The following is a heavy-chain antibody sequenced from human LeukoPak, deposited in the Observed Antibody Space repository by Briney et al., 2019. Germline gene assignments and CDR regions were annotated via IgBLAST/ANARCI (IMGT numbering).Heavy chain of an antibody. CDR1: GFTFSSYS. Sequence: GGSLRLSCAASGFTFSSYSMNWVRQAPGKGLEWVSSISSSSSYIYYADSVKGRFTISRDNAKNSLYLQMNSLRAEDTAVYYCARVNDYVWGSYPQFDYWGQGTLVTVSS. V-gene: IGHV3-21*01. J-gene: IGHJ4*02. CDR3: ARVNDYVWGSYPQFDY. CDR2: ISSSSSYI. D-gene: IGHD3-16*02.